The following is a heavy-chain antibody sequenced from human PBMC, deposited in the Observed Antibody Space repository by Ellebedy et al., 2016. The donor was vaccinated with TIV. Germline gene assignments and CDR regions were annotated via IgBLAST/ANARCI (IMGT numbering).Heavy chain of an antibody. D-gene: IGHD6-13*01. CDR3: VRGVGIARY. J-gene: IGHJ4*02. CDR2: VSYSGST. CDR1: GGSFSNSTYY. Sequence: MPSETLSLTCTVSGGSFSNSTYYWGWIRQPPGKGLERIGSVSYSGSTHYNPSLKSRVTISVDTTKNQFPLKLTSATVADRAVYYCVRGVGIARYWGQGALVTVSS. V-gene: IGHV4-39*06.